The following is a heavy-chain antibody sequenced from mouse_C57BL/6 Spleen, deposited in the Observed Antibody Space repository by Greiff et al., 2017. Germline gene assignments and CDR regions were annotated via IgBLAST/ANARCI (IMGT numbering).Heavy chain of an antibody. CDR3: ARTVDYYGSSHYAMDY. CDR2: INPSNGGT. V-gene: IGHV1-53*01. D-gene: IGHD1-1*01. J-gene: IGHJ4*01. CDR1: GYTFTSYW. Sequence: QVQLQQPGTDLVKPGASVKLSCKASGYTFTSYWMHWVKQRPGQGLEWIGKINPSNGGTNYNEKLKSKATLTVDKSSSTAYMQLSSLTSEDSAVYYCARTVDYYGSSHYAMDYWGQGTSVTVSS.